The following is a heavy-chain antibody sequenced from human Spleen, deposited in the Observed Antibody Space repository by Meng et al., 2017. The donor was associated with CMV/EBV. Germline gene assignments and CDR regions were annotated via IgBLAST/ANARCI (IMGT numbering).Heavy chain of an antibody. V-gene: IGHV1-24*01. D-gene: IGHD2-21*02. CDR2: FDPEDGET. CDR3: VTDDLCSGGDCSVGY. Sequence: ASVKVSCKLSGYTLTELSRHWVRQAPGKGLEWMGGFDPEDGETIYAQKFQGRVTMTEDTSTNTAYMELSNLRSEDTAVYYYVTDDLCSGGDCSVGYWGQGTLVTVSS. J-gene: IGHJ4*02. CDR1: GYTLTELS.